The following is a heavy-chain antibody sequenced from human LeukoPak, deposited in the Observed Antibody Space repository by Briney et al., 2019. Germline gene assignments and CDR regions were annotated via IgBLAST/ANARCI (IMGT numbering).Heavy chain of an antibody. CDR3: AREVAATTTYCYYYYMDV. V-gene: IGHV1-18*01. CDR2: ISAYNGNT. Sequence: ASVKVSCKASGYTFTSYGISWVRQAPGQGLEWMGWISAYNGNTNYAQKLQGRVTMTTDTSTSTAYMELRSLRSDDTAVYYCAREVAATTTYCYYYYMDVWGKGTTVTVSS. CDR1: GYTFTSYG. J-gene: IGHJ6*03. D-gene: IGHD2-15*01.